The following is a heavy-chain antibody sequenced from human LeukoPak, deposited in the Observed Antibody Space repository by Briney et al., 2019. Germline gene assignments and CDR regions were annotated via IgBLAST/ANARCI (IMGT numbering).Heavy chain of an antibody. V-gene: IGHV2-5*01. CDR2: IYWNDDK. CDR1: GFSLSTSGVG. J-gene: IGHJ6*03. CDR3: AHRQVDCTNGVCSYYMDV. D-gene: IGHD2-8*01. Sequence: ESGPTLVKPTQTLTLTCTFSGFSLSTSGVGVGWIRQPPGKALEWLALIYWNDDKRYSPSLKSRLTFTNDTSKNQVVLTMTNMDPVDTATYYCAHRQVDCTNGVCSYYMDVWGKGTTVTVS.